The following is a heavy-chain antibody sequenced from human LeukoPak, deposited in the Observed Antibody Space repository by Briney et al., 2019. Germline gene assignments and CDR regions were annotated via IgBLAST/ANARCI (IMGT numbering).Heavy chain of an antibody. J-gene: IGHJ4*02. CDR2: ISYDGSSK. D-gene: IGHD3/OR15-3a*01. CDR1: GFTFSSYA. V-gene: IGHV3-30*18. CDR3: AQQSYYFDF. Sequence: GGSLRLSCAASGFTFSSYAMSWVRQAPGKGLDWVASISYDGSSKKYVDSVKGRFTISRDNSKNTLYLLMNSLTAEDTAVYYCAQQSYYFDFWGQGTLVTVSS.